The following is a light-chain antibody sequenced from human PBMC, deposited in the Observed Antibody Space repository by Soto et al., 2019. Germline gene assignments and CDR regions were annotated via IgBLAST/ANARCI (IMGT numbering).Light chain of an antibody. CDR2: WAS. Sequence: DIVMTQSPDSLAVSLGEGATINCKSSQSVFYSSNNKNYLAWYKQKPGQPPKLLIYWASTRESGVPDRFSGSGSWTDFTLTISSLQAEDVAVYYCQEYYGTLYTFGQGTKLEIK. CDR3: QEYYGTLYT. J-gene: IGKJ2*01. V-gene: IGKV4-1*01. CDR1: QSVFYSSNNKNY.